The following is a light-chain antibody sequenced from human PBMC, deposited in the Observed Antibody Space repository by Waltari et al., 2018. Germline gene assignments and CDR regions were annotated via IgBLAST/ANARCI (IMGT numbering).Light chain of an antibody. CDR3: QQSYSSPWT. V-gene: IGKV1-39*01. CDR2: TAS. Sequence: IQMTQSAPALSASVGDRVAITCRASQSISDYLHWYQQTTGKAPRVLIYTASSLQRGVPTRFSGSGSGTEFTLTISTLQPEDAATYYCQQSYSSPWTFGQGTKVEIK. CDR1: QSISDY. J-gene: IGKJ1*01.